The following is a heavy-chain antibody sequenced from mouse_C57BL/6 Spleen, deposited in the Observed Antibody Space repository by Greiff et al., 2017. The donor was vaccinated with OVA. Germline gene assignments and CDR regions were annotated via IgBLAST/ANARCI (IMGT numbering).Heavy chain of an antibody. CDR1: GYAFTNYL. CDR2: INPGSGGT. Sequence: VQLQESGAELVRPGTSVKVSCKASGYAFTNYLIEWVKQRPGQGLEWIGVINPGSGGTNYNEKFKGKATLTADKSSSTAYMQLSSLTSEDSAVYFCARSGYSNYGGGAMDYWGQGTSVTVSS. D-gene: IGHD2-5*01. V-gene: IGHV1-54*01. J-gene: IGHJ4*01. CDR3: ARSGYSNYGGGAMDY.